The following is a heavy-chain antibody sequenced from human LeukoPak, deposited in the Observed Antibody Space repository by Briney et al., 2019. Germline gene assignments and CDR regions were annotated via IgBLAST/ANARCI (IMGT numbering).Heavy chain of an antibody. V-gene: IGHV1-46*01. CDR2: INPSGGST. CDR1: GYTFTSYY. J-gene: IGHJ6*02. D-gene: IGHD6-19*01. Sequence: GASVKVSCKASGYTFTSYYMHWVRQAPGQGLEWMGIINPSGGSTSYAQKFQGRVTMTRDTSTSTVYMELSSLRAEDTAVYYCAKYIAVAGPAYYYYYYGMDVWGQGTTVTVSS. CDR3: AKYIAVAGPAYYYYYYGMDV.